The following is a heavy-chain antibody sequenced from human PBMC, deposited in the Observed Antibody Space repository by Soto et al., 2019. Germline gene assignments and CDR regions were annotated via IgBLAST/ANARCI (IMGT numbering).Heavy chain of an antibody. Sequence: QVQLVESGGGVVQPGRSLRLSCAASGFTFSNYGMHWFRQAPGKGLEWVTVISYDGNNKYYADSVKGRFTISRDNSKSTLYLQMNILRPEDTSVDYCATAFSGSGWSWGPGTRVNVPS. CDR2: ISYDGNNK. J-gene: IGHJ5*02. V-gene: IGHV3-30*03. CDR1: GFTFSNYG. CDR3: ATAFSGSGWS. D-gene: IGHD6-19*01.